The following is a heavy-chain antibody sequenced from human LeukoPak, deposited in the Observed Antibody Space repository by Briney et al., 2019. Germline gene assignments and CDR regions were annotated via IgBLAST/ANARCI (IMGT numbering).Heavy chain of an antibody. Sequence: TLSLTCTVSGGSISTGAYYWTWIRPPAGKGLGGIGRVYSSGNTNYTASLKSRVTISVDTSKNQFSLQLTSLTASDTAVYYCARDSGSSRGLSELCYFDNWGQGTLVTVSS. D-gene: IGHD2-2*01. CDR1: GGSISTGAYY. CDR3: ARDSGSSRGLSELCYFDN. CDR2: VYSSGNT. V-gene: IGHV4-61*02. J-gene: IGHJ4*02.